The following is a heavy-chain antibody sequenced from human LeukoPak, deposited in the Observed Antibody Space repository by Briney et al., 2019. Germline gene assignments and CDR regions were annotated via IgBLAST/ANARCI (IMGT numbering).Heavy chain of an antibody. V-gene: IGHV4-39*07. CDR1: GGSISSSSYY. D-gene: IGHD3-22*01. CDR3: ATGGGVVVYPLSD. J-gene: IGHJ4*02. Sequence: SETLSLTCTVSGGSISSSSYYWGWIRQPPGKGLEWIGSIYYSGSTYYNPSLKSRVTISVDTSKNQFSLKLSSVTAADTAVYYCATGGGVVVYPLSDWGQGTLVTVSS. CDR2: IYYSGST.